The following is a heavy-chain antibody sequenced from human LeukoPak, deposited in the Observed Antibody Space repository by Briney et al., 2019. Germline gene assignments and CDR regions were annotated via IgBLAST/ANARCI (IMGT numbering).Heavy chain of an antibody. CDR3: ARHGMGPQAIAPPDY. CDR1: GYSFTSYW. CDR2: IYPGDSDT. V-gene: IGHV5-51*01. D-gene: IGHD2-21*01. J-gene: IGHJ4*02. Sequence: GESLKISCKGSGYSFTSYWIGWVRQMPGKGLEWMGIIYPGDSDTRFSPSFQGQVTISADKSISTAYLQWSSLKASDTAMYYCARHGMGPQAIAPPDYWGQGTLVTVSS.